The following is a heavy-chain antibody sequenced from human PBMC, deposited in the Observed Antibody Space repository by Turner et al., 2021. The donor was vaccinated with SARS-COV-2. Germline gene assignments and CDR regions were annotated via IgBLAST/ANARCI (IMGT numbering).Heavy chain of an antibody. CDR3: AKEGAENYYFDC. V-gene: IGHV3-30*18. J-gene: IGHJ4*02. CDR1: GFTFSRFD. D-gene: IGHD1-7*01. CDR2: MSFEGSNT. Sequence: QVHLVESGGGGVQPGRSLSLSCSAPGFTFSRFDRPRVRQAPGRGLEWVAFMSFEGSNTHYTDSVKGRFTISRDSSKNTLYLQMASLRTEDTAVYYCAKEGAENYYFDCWGQGTLVTVSS.